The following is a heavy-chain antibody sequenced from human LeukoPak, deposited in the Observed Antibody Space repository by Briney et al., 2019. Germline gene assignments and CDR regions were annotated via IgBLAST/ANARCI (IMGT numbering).Heavy chain of an antibody. D-gene: IGHD3-3*01. CDR1: GGTFSGYA. V-gene: IGHV1-69*05. J-gene: IGHJ4*02. Sequence: ASVKVSCKASGGTFSGYAISWVRQAPGQGLEWMGGIIPIFGTANYAQKFQGRGTITTDESTGTAYMELSSLRSEDTAVYYCATERIAIFGVVIPHFDYWGQGTLVTVSS. CDR3: ATERIAIFGVVIPHFDY. CDR2: IIPIFGTA.